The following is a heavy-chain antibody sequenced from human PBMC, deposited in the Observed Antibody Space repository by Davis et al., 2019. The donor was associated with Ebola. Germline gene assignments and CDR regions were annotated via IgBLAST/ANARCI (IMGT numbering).Heavy chain of an antibody. CDR1: GGSISSSSYY. Sequence: MPSETLSLTCTVSGGSISSSSYYWGWIRQPPGKGLEWIGSIYYSGSTYYNPSLKSRVTISVDTSKNQFSLKLSSVTAADTAVYYCARVGGSGPFDYWGQGTLVTVSS. CDR3: ARVGGSGPFDY. V-gene: IGHV4-39*01. CDR2: IYYSGST. D-gene: IGHD3-10*01. J-gene: IGHJ4*02.